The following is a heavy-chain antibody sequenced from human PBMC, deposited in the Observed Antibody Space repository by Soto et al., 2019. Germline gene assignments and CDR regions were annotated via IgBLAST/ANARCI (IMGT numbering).Heavy chain of an antibody. CDR1: GFTFSSYG. CDR2: ISYDGSNK. V-gene: IGHV3-30*18. J-gene: IGHJ4*02. D-gene: IGHD2-15*01. Sequence: GGSLRLSCAASGFTFSSYGMHWVRQAPGKGLEWVAVISYDGSNKYYADSVKGRFTISRDNSKNTLYLQMNSLRAEETAVYYCAKDSNAYCSGGSCYMAIDYWGQGTLVTVSS. CDR3: AKDSNAYCSGGSCYMAIDY.